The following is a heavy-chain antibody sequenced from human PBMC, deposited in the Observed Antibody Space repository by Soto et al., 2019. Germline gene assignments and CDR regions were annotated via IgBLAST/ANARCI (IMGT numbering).Heavy chain of an antibody. D-gene: IGHD3-3*01. V-gene: IGHV3-23*01. J-gene: IGHJ3*02. CDR1: GFTFSSYA. Sequence: HPGGSLRLSCAASGFTFSSYAMSWVRQAPGKGLEWVSAISGSGGSTYYADSVKGRFTISRDNSKNTLYLQMNSLRAEDTAVYYCAKDRPADLITIFGVVIIASEAFDIWGQGTMVTVSS. CDR2: ISGSGGST. CDR3: AKDRPADLITIFGVVIIASEAFDI.